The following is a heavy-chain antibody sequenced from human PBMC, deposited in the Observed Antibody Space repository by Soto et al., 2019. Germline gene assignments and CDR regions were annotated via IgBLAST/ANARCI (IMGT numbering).Heavy chain of an antibody. CDR3: AREDDGGDRDYYGLDV. J-gene: IGHJ6*02. CDR2: IHYSGSI. V-gene: IGHV4-30-4*01. CDR1: GGSISTDHYH. Sequence: SETLSLTCTVSGGSISTDHYHWTWIRQAPGKGLEWIGYIHYSGSIQFNPSLQSRVSMSVDTSKNLFPLRLSSVTAADTAVYFCAREDDGGDRDYYGLDVWGQGTTVTVSS. D-gene: IGHD2-21*02.